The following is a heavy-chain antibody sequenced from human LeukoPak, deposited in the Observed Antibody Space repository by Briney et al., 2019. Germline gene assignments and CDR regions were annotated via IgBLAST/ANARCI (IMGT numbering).Heavy chain of an antibody. V-gene: IGHV4-34*01. Sequence: SETLSLTCAVYGGSFSGYYWSWIRQPPGKGLEWIGEINHSGSANYNPSLKSRVTISLDTSKNQFSLNLSSVTAADTAVYYCARGQGTVTTHWGQGTLVTVSS. CDR2: INHSGSA. CDR3: ARGQGTVTTH. J-gene: IGHJ4*02. CDR1: GGSFSGYY. D-gene: IGHD4-17*01.